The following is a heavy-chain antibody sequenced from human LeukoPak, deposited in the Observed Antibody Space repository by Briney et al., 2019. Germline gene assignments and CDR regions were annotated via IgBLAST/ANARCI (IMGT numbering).Heavy chain of an antibody. J-gene: IGHJ4*02. CDR1: GFTFSSYD. CDR2: IGTAGDT. CDR3: ARALPLSRYCSGSSCYPHPPDY. V-gene: IGHV3-13*01. D-gene: IGHD2-15*01. Sequence: GGSLRLSCAASGFTFSSYDMRWVRQATGKGLEWVSAIGTAGDTYYPGSVKGRFTISRENAKNSLYLQMNSLRAGDTAVYYCARALPLSRYCSGSSCYPHPPDYWGQGTLVTVSS.